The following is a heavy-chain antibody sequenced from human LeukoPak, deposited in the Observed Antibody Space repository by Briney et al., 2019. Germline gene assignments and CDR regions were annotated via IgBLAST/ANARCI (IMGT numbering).Heavy chain of an antibody. Sequence: ASVKVSCKASGYTFSNYDMNWVRQAPGQGLEWMGIINPSGGSTSYAQKFQGRVTMTRDTSTSTVYMELSSLRSEDTAVYYCARVGSFTSPEGLFDYWGQGTLVTVSS. CDR3: ARVGSFTSPEGLFDY. D-gene: IGHD1-14*01. V-gene: IGHV1-46*01. J-gene: IGHJ4*02. CDR1: GYTFSNYD. CDR2: INPSGGST.